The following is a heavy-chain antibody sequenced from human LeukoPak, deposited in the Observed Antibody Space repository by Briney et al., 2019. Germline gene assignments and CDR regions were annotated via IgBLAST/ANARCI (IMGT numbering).Heavy chain of an antibody. D-gene: IGHD3-10*01. CDR3: ARDGLALLWFGELLADYYMDV. CDR1: GFTFSNYG. CDR2: ISYDRGNK. J-gene: IGHJ6*03. V-gene: IGHV3-30*03. Sequence: GGSLRLSCAASGFTFSNYGMHWFRQAPGKGLEWVAFISYDRGNKYYADSVKGRFTISRDNAKNSLYLQMNSLRAEDTAVYYCARDGLALLWFGELLADYYMDVWGKGTTVTISS.